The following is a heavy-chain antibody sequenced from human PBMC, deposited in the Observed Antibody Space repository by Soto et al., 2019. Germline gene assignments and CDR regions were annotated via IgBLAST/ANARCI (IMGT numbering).Heavy chain of an antibody. J-gene: IGHJ1*01. CDR2: IWYDGSNK. CDR3: ARDQSVTPVTSSYSAY. Sequence: SLRVWCAAAGFTCSSYGGHWVRQAPGKGLEWVAVIWYDGSNKYYADSVKGRFAISRDNSKNTLYLQMNSLRAEDTAVYYCARDQSVTPVTSSYSAYWGQGTLVPVSP. CDR1: GFTCSSYG. D-gene: IGHD4-17*01. V-gene: IGHV3-33*01.